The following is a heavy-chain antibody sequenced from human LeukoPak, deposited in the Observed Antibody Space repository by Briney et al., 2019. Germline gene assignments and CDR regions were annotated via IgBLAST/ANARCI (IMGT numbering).Heavy chain of an antibody. D-gene: IGHD6-19*01. J-gene: IGHJ4*02. CDR1: GFSFSTYE. CDR3: SLLAVASPQDY. CDR2: ISSSGSTV. Sequence: GGSLRLSCAASGFSFSTYEMHWVRQAPGKGLEWVSDISSSGSTVYYADPVKGRFTTSRDNANNYLYLQMQSLRAEDTAVYYCSLLAVASPQDYWGQGTLVTVSS. V-gene: IGHV3-48*03.